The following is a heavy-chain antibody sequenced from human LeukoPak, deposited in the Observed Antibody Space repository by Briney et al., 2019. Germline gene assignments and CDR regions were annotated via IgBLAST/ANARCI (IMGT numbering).Heavy chain of an antibody. D-gene: IGHD2/OR15-2a*01. V-gene: IGHV3-74*01. Sequence: PGGSLRLSCAASGFTFSSYGMHWVRQTPGKGLVWVSHINHDGSPTNYADFVKGRFTISRDFAKSTLYLQMTRLGAEDTAVYYCSRDVFSLGDSWGQGTLVTVSS. CDR2: INHDGSPT. J-gene: IGHJ4*02. CDR1: GFTFSSYG. CDR3: SRDVFSLGDS.